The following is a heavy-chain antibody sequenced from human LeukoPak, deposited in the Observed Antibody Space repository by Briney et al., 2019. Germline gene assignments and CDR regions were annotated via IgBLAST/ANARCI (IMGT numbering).Heavy chain of an antibody. J-gene: IGHJ6*02. CDR2: INPSGGST. D-gene: IGHD2-8*01. Sequence: ASVTVSCKASGYNFISYYMHWVRQAPGQGREWMGIINPSGGSTSYAQKFQDRVTMTRDTSTSTVYMELSSLKSEDTAVYYCAREDVVLVDAVRYYYYGMDVWGQGTTVTVSS. V-gene: IGHV1-46*01. CDR3: AREDVVLVDAVRYYYYGMDV. CDR1: GYNFISYY.